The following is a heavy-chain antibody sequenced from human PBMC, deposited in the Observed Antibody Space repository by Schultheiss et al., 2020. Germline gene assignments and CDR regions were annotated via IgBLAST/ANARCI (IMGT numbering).Heavy chain of an antibody. CDR2: ISYDGSNK. CDR1: GFTFSSYG. Sequence: GGSLRLSCAASGFTFSSYGMHWVRQAPGKGLEWVAVISYDGSNKYYADSVKGRFTISRDNSKNTLYLQMNSLRAEDTAVYYCAKDGQELPIMSYYFDYWGQGTLVTVSS. V-gene: IGHV3-30*18. CDR3: AKDGQELPIMSYYFDY. D-gene: IGHD6-13*01. J-gene: IGHJ4*02.